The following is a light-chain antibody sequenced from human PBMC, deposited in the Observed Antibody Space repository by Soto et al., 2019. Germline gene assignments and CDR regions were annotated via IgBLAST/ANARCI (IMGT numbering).Light chain of an antibody. V-gene: IGKV3-15*01. CDR1: QSVSNY. Sequence: EIVLTQSPGTLSLSPGERATLSCRASQSVSNYLAWYQQKPGQAPRLLIYGTSTRASGVPDRFSGSGSGTDFTLTINSLRSEDFAVYYCQQCNNWPWTFGQGTKVDIK. CDR2: GTS. CDR3: QQCNNWPWT. J-gene: IGKJ1*01.